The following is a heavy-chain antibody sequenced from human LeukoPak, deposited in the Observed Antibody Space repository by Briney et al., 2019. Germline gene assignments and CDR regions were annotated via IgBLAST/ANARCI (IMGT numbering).Heavy chain of an antibody. CDR2: ISSSSSYI. V-gene: IGHV3-21*01. J-gene: IGHJ4*02. D-gene: IGHD1-1*01. CDR1: GFTFSGYS. CDR3: ARKQLSHFDY. Sequence: GGSLRLSCAASGFTFSGYSMNWVRQAPGKGLEWVSSISSSSSYIYYADSVKGRFTISRDNAKNSLYLQMNSLRAEDTAVYYCARKQLSHFDYWGQGTLVTVSS.